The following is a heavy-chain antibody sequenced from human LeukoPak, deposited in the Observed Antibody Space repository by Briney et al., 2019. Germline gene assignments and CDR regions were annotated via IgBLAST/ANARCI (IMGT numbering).Heavy chain of an antibody. CDR3: ARDMNTVTTAYFHH. CDR2: ISGSSTYI. Sequence: PGGSLRLSCAASGFTFSSYSMNWVRQAPGKGLEWVSSISGSSTYIYYADSVKGRFAISRDSAKNSLYLQMNGLRAEDTAVYYCARDMNTVTTAYFHHWGQGTLVTVSS. V-gene: IGHV3-21*01. CDR1: GFTFSSYS. J-gene: IGHJ1*01. D-gene: IGHD4-17*01.